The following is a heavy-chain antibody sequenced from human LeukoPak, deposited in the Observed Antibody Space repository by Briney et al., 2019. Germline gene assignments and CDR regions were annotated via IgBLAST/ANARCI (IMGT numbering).Heavy chain of an antibody. V-gene: IGHV4-31*03. CDR1: GGPISSGGYY. CDR2: IYYSGST. Sequence: SQTLSLTCTVSGGPISSGGYYTSWIRQHPGKGLERIGYIYYSGSTYYNPSLKSRVTISVDTSKNQFSLKLSSVTAADTAVYYCARGLFRRLWVWFDPWGQGTLVTVSS. D-gene: IGHD3-16*01. J-gene: IGHJ5*02. CDR3: ARGLFRRLWVWFDP.